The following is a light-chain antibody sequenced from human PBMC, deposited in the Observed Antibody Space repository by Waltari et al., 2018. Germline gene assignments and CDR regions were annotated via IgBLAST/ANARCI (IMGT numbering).Light chain of an antibody. Sequence: EIVLTPSPDTLSLSPGERATLSCRASQTLSSSYLAWYQEKPGQAPRLLIDRTSSRATGMPDRFSGSGSGTDFSLTINRLEPEDSAVYYCQQYGSPLWSFGQGTKVEIK. J-gene: IGKJ1*01. CDR2: RTS. CDR3: QQYGSPLWS. CDR1: QTLSSSY. V-gene: IGKV3-20*01.